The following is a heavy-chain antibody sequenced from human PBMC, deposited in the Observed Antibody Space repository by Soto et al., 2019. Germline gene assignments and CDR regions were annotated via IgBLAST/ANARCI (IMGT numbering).Heavy chain of an antibody. CDR1: GGTFSSYA. J-gene: IGHJ6*02. V-gene: IGHV1-69*13. Sequence: GASVKVSCKASGGTFSSYAISWVRQAPGQGLEWMGGIIPIFGTANYAQKFQGRVTITADESTSTAYMELSSLRSEDTAVYYCARLELAVAAPVSYYYGMDVWGQGTTVTVSS. D-gene: IGHD6-19*01. CDR3: ARLELAVAAPVSYYYGMDV. CDR2: IIPIFGTA.